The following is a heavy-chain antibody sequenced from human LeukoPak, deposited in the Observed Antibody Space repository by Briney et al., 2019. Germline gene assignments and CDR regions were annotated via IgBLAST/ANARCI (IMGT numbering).Heavy chain of an antibody. CDR3: ARGYYYDSSGYYH. J-gene: IGHJ4*02. CDR2: INPNSGGT. D-gene: IGHD3-22*01. V-gene: IGHV1-2*02. CDR1: GYTFTGYY. Sequence: ASVPDSCKASGYTFTGYYMHWVRQAPGQGLEWMGWINPNSGGTNYAQKFQGRVTMTRDTSISTAYMELSRLRSDDTAVYYCARGYYYDSSGYYHWGQGTLVTVSS.